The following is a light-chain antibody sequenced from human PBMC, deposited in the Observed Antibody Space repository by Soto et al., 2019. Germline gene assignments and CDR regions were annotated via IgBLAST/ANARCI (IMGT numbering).Light chain of an antibody. CDR1: QSVSSSY. J-gene: IGKJ1*01. V-gene: IGKV3-20*01. CDR3: QQYGSSLTWK. CDR2: GAS. Sequence: EIVLKQSPGTLSLSPGERATLSCRASQSVSSSYLAWYQQKPGQAPRLLIYGASSRATGIPDRFSGSGSGTDFTLTISRLEPEDFAVYYCQQYGSSLTWKFGQGTKVEIK.